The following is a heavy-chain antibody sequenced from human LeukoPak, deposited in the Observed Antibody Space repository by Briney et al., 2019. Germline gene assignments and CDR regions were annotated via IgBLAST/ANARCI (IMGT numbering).Heavy chain of an antibody. J-gene: IGHJ4*02. CDR3: AKDMFPPVVPAAMQDY. V-gene: IGHV3-23*01. D-gene: IGHD2-2*01. Sequence: TGGSLRLSCAASGFTFSSYAMSWVRQAPGKGLEWVSAISGSGGSTYYADSVKGRFTISRDNSKNTLYLQMNSLRAEDTAVYYCAKDMFPPVVPAAMQDYWGQGTLVTVSS. CDR1: GFTFSSYA. CDR2: ISGSGGST.